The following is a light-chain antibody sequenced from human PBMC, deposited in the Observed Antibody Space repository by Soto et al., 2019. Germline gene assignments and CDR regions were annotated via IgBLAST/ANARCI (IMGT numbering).Light chain of an antibody. J-gene: IGLJ3*02. CDR3: SSYAVRDICV. CDR2: EVT. CDR1: SVDINY. Sequence: QSALTQPPSASGSRGQSVTISCTGTSVDINYVSWFQQHPGKAPKLIICEVTKRPSGVPDRFSGSKSGNTASLTVSGLQDDDEADYYCSSYAVRDICVFGGGTTLTVL. V-gene: IGLV2-8*01.